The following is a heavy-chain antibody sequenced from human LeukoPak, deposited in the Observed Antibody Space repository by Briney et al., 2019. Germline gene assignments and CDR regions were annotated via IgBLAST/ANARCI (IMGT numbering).Heavy chain of an antibody. J-gene: IGHJ4*02. CDR1: GLTFSSNY. V-gene: IGHV3-53*01. CDR3: ASGYYDSSGYSVIDY. CDR2: IYSGGST. D-gene: IGHD3-22*01. Sequence: GGSLRLSCAASGLTFSSNYMSWVRQAPGKGLEWVSLIYSGGSTYYADSVKGRFTISRDISKNTLYLQMNSLRAEDTAVYYCASGYYDSSGYSVIDYWGQGTLVTVSS.